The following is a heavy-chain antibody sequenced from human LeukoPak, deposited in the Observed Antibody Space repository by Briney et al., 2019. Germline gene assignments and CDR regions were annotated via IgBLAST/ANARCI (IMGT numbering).Heavy chain of an antibody. CDR3: ARDRGSFGSNQYSFDI. CDR2: ISGSGDTT. D-gene: IGHD2/OR15-2a*01. J-gene: IGHJ3*02. CDR1: GFTFSSYA. Sequence: PGGSVRLSCGVSGFTFSSYAMTWVRQAPGKGLEWVSYISGSGDTTFYADSAQGRFTVSRDNAEKSLYLQMNSLRAEDTAVYYCARDRGSFGSNQYSFDIWGQSTIVTVSS. V-gene: IGHV3-48*03.